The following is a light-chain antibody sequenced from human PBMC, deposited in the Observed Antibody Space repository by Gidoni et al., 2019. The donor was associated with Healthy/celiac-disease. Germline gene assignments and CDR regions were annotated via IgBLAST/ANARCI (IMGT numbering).Light chain of an antibody. CDR3: QQSYSTTWT. V-gene: IGKV1-39*01. CDR1: QSISSY. CDR2: AAS. J-gene: IGKJ1*01. Sequence: DIQMTQSPSSLSASVGDRVTITCRASQSISSYLHWYQQKPGKAPKLLIYAASSLQSGVPSRFSGSGSGTDFTLTISSLQPEDFATYYGQQSYSTTWTFGQGTKVEIK.